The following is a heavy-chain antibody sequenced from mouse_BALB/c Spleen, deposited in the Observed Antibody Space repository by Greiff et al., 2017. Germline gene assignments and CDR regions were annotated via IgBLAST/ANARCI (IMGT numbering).Heavy chain of an antibody. D-gene: IGHD2-3*01. CDR2: IDPANGNT. Sequence: VHVKQSGAELVKPGASVKLSCTASGFNIKDTYMHWVKQRPEQGLEWIGRIDPANGNTKYDPKFQGKATITADTSSNTAYLQLSSLTSEDTAVYYCARDDGGGFADWGQGTLVTVAA. CDR1: GFNIKDTY. J-gene: IGHJ3*01. CDR3: ARDDGGGFAD. V-gene: IGHV14-3*02.